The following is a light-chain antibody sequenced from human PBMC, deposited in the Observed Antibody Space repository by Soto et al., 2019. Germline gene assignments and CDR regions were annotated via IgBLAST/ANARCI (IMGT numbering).Light chain of an antibody. CDR3: QQYKSKLL. J-gene: IGKJ3*01. CDR1: QSIHNW. CDR2: DAS. Sequence: DIQMTQSPSTLSASVGARVTITCRASQSIHNWLAWYQQKPGKAPKLLIYDASNLESGVPSRFSGSGSGTEFTLTILSLQPDDVATYYCQQYKSKLLFGHGTKVDVK. V-gene: IGKV1-5*01.